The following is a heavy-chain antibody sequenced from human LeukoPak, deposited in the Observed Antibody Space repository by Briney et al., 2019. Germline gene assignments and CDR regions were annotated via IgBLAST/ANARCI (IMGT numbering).Heavy chain of an antibody. V-gene: IGHV4-38-2*02. J-gene: IGHJ5*02. D-gene: IGHD5-18*01. CDR1: GYSISSGYY. Sequence: SETLSLTCTVSGYSISSGYYWGWIRQPPGKGLEWIGSIYHSGSTYYNPSLKSRVTISVDTSKNQFSLKLSSVTAADTAVYYCAKGAGGFSYYNWFDPWGQGTLVTVSS. CDR2: IYHSGST. CDR3: AKGAGGFSYYNWFDP.